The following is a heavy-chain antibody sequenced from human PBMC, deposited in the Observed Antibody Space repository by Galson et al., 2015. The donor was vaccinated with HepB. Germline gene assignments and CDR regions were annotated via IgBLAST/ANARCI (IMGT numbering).Heavy chain of an antibody. J-gene: IGHJ4*02. CDR2: IKQDGSEK. CDR1: GFTFSSYW. V-gene: IGHV3-7*01. Sequence: SLRLSCAASGFTFSSYWMSWVRQAPGKGLEWVANIKQDGSEKYYVDSVKGRFTISRDNAKNSLYLQMNSLRAEDTAVYYCARDLPKDQWELQGAFDYWGQGTLVTVSS. CDR3: ARDLPKDQWELQGAFDY. D-gene: IGHD1-26*01.